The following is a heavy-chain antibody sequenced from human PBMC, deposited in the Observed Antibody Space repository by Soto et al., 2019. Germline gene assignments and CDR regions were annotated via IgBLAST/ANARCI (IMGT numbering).Heavy chain of an antibody. Sequence: ASVKVSCKASGYTFASYAMHWVRQAPGQRLEWMGWINAGNGNTKYSQKFQGRVTITRDTSASTAYMELSSLRSEDTAVYYCAAISITMVRGVIHRTLGGMDVWGQGTTVTAP. CDR1: GYTFASYA. J-gene: IGHJ6*02. D-gene: IGHD3-10*01. V-gene: IGHV1-3*01. CDR2: INAGNGNT. CDR3: AAISITMVRGVIHRTLGGMDV.